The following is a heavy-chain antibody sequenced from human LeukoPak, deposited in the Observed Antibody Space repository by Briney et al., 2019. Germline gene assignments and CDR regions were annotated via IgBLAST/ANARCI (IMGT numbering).Heavy chain of an antibody. Sequence: PSRKLSRSASAAGFTIHSFTWDWVRQAPGKGLEWVALTPYGDANQAYAASGKGRFTTSRATSNSSLYLRMDSPGPAAAAFYECARELGYCKGGSCYYYGMDVGGQRTTVTVPS. CDR1: GFTIHSFT. J-gene: IGHJ6*02. CDR3: ARELGYCKGGSCYYYGMDV. D-gene: IGHD2-15*01. V-gene: IGHV3-30*04. CDR2: TPYGDANQ.